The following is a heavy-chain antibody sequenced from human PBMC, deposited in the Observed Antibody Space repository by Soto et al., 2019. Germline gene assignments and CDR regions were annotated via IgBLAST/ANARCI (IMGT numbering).Heavy chain of an antibody. CDR2: MSPDSGNT. V-gene: IGHV1-8*02. D-gene: IGHD3-9*01. Sequence: QVQVVQSRAEVKKPGASVRVSCKTSGYTFTDYDINWVRQAAGQGLEYMGWMSPDSGNTGYSQQFQGRVTMTSNTSTSTAYMELSSLTAEDTAVYYCEVTTGYWGKGPKVNVSS. J-gene: IGHJ6*04. CDR3: EVTTGY. CDR1: GYTFTDYD.